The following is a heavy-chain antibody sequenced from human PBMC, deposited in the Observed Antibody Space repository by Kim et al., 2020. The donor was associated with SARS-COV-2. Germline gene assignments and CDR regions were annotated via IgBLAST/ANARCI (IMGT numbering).Heavy chain of an antibody. CDR3: ARDRSRRFGELWDYYYGMEV. CDR1: GYTFTSYG. J-gene: IGHJ6*02. CDR2: ISAYNGNT. Sequence: ASVTVSCKASGYTFTSYGISWVRQAPGQGLEWMGWISAYNGNTNYAQKLQGRVTMTTDTSTSTAYMELRSLRSDDTAVYYCARDRSRRFGELWDYYYGMEVWGQGTTVTVSS. D-gene: IGHD3-10*01. V-gene: IGHV1-18*01.